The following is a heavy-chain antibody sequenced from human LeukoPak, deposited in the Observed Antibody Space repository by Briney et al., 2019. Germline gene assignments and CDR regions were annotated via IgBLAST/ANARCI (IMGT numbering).Heavy chain of an antibody. CDR2: IYCSGST. CDR3: ARHSEDSSGYYFEADSPLDY. CDR1: GGSISSSSYY. Sequence: SETLSLTCTVSGGSISSSSYYWGWIRPPQGKGLVWRVCIYCSGSTYYTPSLKSRFSISVDTPKNRFCLKLSSVTAADTAGYYCARHSEDSSGYYFEADSPLDYWGQGTLVTVSS. J-gene: IGHJ4*02. D-gene: IGHD3-22*01. V-gene: IGHV4-39*01.